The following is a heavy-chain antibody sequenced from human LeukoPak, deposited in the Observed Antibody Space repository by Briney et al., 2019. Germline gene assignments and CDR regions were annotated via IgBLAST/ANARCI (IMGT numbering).Heavy chain of an antibody. CDR2: ISCSSSYI. J-gene: IGHJ4*02. CDR3: AKDLVTLFWSGYPPAFDS. CDR1: GFTFSSYS. V-gene: IGHV3-21*01. Sequence: GGSLRLSCAASGFTFSSYSMNWVRQAPGKGLEWVSSISCSSSYIYYADSVKGRFTISRDNAKNSLYLQMNSLRAEDTAVYYCAKDLVTLFWSGYPPAFDSWGQGTLVTVSS. D-gene: IGHD3-3*01.